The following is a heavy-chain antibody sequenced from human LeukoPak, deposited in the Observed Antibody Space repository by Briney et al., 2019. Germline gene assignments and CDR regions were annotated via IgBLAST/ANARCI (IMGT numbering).Heavy chain of an antibody. CDR2: ISSNGGST. Sequence: GGSLRLSCAASGFTFSSYAMHWVRQAPGKGLEYVSAISSNGGSTYYANSVKGRFTISRDNSKNTLYLQMGSLRAEDMAVYYCARSMLADYYFDYWGQGTLVTVSS. D-gene: IGHD2-15*01. CDR3: ARSMLADYYFDY. CDR1: GFTFSSYA. J-gene: IGHJ4*02. V-gene: IGHV3-64*01.